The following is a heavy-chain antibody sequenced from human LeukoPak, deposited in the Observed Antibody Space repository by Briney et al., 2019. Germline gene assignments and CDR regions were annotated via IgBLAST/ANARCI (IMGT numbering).Heavy chain of an antibody. D-gene: IGHD1-1*01. J-gene: IGHJ4*02. Sequence: PGGSLRLSCAASGFTFSSYAMSWVRQAPARGLEWVSSLGGDGSTFYADSVKGRFTLSRDESRNTVYFQLNSLRVEDTAVYYCAKASWVSNGDAVLWGQGTLVTVFS. CDR3: AKASWVSNGDAVL. V-gene: IGHV3-23*01. CDR1: GFTFSSYA. CDR2: LGGDGST.